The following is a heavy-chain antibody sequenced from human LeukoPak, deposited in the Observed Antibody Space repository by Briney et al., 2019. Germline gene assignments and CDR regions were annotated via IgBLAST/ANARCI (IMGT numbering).Heavy chain of an antibody. CDR2: ISAFNGDT. D-gene: IGHD6-19*01. CDR1: GYSFTSYG. CDR3: ARDHKVGQTYSSGWLDH. Sequence: ASVKVSCKVSGYSFTSYGISWVRQAPGQGLEWMGWISAFNGDTDYAQKIQGRVTLTSDTSTSTAHMELRSLRSDDTAVYFCARDHKVGQTYSSGWLDHWGQGTLVTVSS. V-gene: IGHV1-18*01. J-gene: IGHJ4*02.